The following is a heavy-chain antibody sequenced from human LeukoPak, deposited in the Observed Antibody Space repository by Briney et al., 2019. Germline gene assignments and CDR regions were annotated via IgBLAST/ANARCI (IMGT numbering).Heavy chain of an antibody. Sequence: GGSLRLSCEASGFTFRSYAMHWVRQAPGKGLEWVAVISFDGNNKSYADSVKGRFTISRDSSKSTLYLQMNSLRAEDTAVYFCARGTPSPRYYYYGMDVWGQGTTVTVSS. D-gene: IGHD1-14*01. CDR1: GFTFRSYA. CDR3: ARGTPSPRYYYYGMDV. J-gene: IGHJ6*02. CDR2: ISFDGNNK. V-gene: IGHV3-30-3*01.